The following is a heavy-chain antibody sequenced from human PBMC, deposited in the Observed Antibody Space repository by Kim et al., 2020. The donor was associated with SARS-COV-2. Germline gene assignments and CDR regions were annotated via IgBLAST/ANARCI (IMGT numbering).Heavy chain of an antibody. CDR1: GFTFSRYA. V-gene: IGHV3-64D*09. D-gene: IGHD3-10*01. CDR2: ISNNGVTT. Sequence: GGSLRLSCSASGFTFSRYAMHWVRHAPGKVLEYVSAISNNGVTTYYADSVKGRFTISRDNSRNTLYLHMGSLRTEDTAVYYCVVTIWFGDLLYSKGFDPWGQRTLVTVST. J-gene: IGHJ5*02. CDR3: VVTIWFGDLLYSKGFDP.